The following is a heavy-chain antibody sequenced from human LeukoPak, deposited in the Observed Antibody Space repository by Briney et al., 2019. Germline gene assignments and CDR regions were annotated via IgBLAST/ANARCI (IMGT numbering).Heavy chain of an antibody. D-gene: IGHD3-16*01. J-gene: IGHJ2*01. CDR3: AQDFWGQDAGVWVSLGAHWYFNL. Sequence: GGSLRLSCVASGLTFSPYGMHWLRQPPGKGLEWVAFIRYDGSDTYYTDSVKGRFSVSRDNSKNTVFLQMNTLRGDDTAKYYCAQDFWGQDAGVWVSLGAHWYFNLRGGGTPVTVTS. CDR1: GLTFSPYG. V-gene: IGHV3-30*02. CDR2: IRYDGSDT.